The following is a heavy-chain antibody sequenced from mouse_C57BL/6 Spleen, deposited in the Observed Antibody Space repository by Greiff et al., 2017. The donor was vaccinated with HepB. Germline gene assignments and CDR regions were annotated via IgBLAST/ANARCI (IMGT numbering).Heavy chain of an antibody. CDR3: ARVHYYGSSLGWFAY. CDR2: INYDGSST. V-gene: IGHV5-16*01. J-gene: IGHJ3*01. Sequence: EVKLVESEGGLVQPGSSMQLSCTASGFTFSDYYMAWVRQVPEKGLEWVANINYDGSSTYYLDSLKSRFIISRDNAKNILYLQMSCLKSEDTATYYCARVHYYGSSLGWFAYWGQGTLVTVSA. CDR1: GFTFSDYY. D-gene: IGHD1-1*01.